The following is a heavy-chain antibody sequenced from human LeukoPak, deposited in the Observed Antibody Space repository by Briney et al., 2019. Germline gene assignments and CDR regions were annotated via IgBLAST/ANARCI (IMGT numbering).Heavy chain of an antibody. J-gene: IGHJ6*03. Sequence: GASVKVSCKASGYTFTSYYMHWVRQAPGQGLEWMGIINPSGGSTSYAQKFQGRVTMTRDTSTSTVYMELSSLRSEDTAVYYCARDQLLWFGDLLYIRGYYMDVWGKGTTVTISS. CDR1: GYTFTSYY. D-gene: IGHD3-10*01. V-gene: IGHV1-46*01. CDR3: ARDQLLWFGDLLYIRGYYMDV. CDR2: INPSGGST.